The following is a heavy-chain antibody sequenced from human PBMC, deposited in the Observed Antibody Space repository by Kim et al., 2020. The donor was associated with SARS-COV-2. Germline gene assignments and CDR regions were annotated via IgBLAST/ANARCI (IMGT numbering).Heavy chain of an antibody. CDR2: INTKTGNP. J-gene: IGHJ4*02. CDR3: ARVRSCSSSSCYSDS. V-gene: IGHV7-4-1*02. D-gene: IGHD2-2*01. Sequence: ASVKVSCKASGYTFTSYAMNWVRQAPGQGLEWMGWINTKTGNPMYAQAFTGRFAFSLETSVSTAYLQISSLKAEDTAVYYCARVRSCSSSSCYSDSWGQGTLVTVSS. CDR1: GYTFTSYA.